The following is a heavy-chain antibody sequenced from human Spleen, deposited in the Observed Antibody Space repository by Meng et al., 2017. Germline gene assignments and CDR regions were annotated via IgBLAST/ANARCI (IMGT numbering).Heavy chain of an antibody. CDR2: MNPNSGNT. Sequence: ASVKVSCKASGYTFTSYDINWVRQATGQGPEWMGWMNPNSGNTGYAQKFQGRVTMTRNTSISTAYMELRSLRSDDTAVYYCARDEDISAAGKLFGDYWGQGTLVTVSS. CDR3: ARDEDISAAGKLFGDY. J-gene: IGHJ4*02. D-gene: IGHD6-25*01. CDR1: GYTFTSYD. V-gene: IGHV1-8*01.